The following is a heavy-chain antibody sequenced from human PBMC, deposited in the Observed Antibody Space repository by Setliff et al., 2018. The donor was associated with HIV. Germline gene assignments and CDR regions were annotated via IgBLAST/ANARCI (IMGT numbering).Heavy chain of an antibody. J-gene: IGHJ4*02. CDR1: AGSFTSSNYY. CDR3: ARGRYYYDSSGYYYYFDY. D-gene: IGHD3-22*01. V-gene: IGHV4-39*01. CDR2: FHYSGST. Sequence: PSETLSLTCNVSAGSFTSSNYYWGWIRQPPGKGLEWIGSFHYSGSTSYSPSLRSRVTISVDTSKNQFSLKLSSVTAADTAVYYCARGRYYYDSSGYYYYFDYWGQGTLVTVSS.